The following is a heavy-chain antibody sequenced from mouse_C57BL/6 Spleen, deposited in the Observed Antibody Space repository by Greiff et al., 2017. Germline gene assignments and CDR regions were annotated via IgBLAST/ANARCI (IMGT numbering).Heavy chain of an antibody. D-gene: IGHD1-1*01. CDR3: TRDVTTVVVDY. V-gene: IGHV5-9-1*02. CDR1: GFSFSSYA. CDR2: ISSGGDYI. J-gene: IGHJ2*01. Sequence: EVKVVESGEGLVKPGGSLKLSCAASGFSFSSYAMSWVRQTPEKRLEWVAYISSGGDYIYYADTVKGRFTIARDNARNTLYQQMRSLKSEDTAMYSCTRDVTTVVVDYWGQGTTHTVTS.